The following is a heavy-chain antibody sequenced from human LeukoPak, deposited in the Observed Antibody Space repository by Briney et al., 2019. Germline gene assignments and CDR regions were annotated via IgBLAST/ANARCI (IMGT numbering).Heavy chain of an antibody. CDR1: GGSISSSSYY. CDR3: ARLRSVVSSSVDY. CDR2: IYYSGST. Sequence: SETLSLTCTVSGGSISSSSYYWGWIRQPPGKGLEWIGSIYYSGSTYYNPSLKSRVTISVDTSKNQFSLKLSSVTAADTAVYYCARLRSVVSSSVDYWGQGTLVTVSS. D-gene: IGHD6-6*01. J-gene: IGHJ4*02. V-gene: IGHV4-39*01.